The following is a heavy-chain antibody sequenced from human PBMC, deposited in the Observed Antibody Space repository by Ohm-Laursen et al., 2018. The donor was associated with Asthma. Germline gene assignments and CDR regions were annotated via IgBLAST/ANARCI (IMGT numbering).Heavy chain of an antibody. CDR3: ARELGAADYYYYGMDV. V-gene: IGHV1-69*01. D-gene: IGHD4/OR15-4a*01. CDR2: IIPIFGTA. J-gene: IGHJ6*02. Sequence: GSSVKVSCKASGGTFSSYAISWVRQAPRQGLERMGGIIPIFGTANYAQKFQGRVTITADESTSTAYMELSSLRSEDTAVYYCARELGAADYYYYGMDVWGQGTTVTVSS. CDR1: GGTFSSYA.